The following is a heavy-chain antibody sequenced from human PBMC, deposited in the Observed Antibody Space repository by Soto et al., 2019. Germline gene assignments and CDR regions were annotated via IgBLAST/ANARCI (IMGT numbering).Heavy chain of an antibody. J-gene: IGHJ4*02. V-gene: IGHV3-23*01. CDR1: GFTFSRYA. D-gene: IGHD2-2*01. CDR2: INSRGGST. Sequence: GGSLRLSCAASGFTFSRYAMSWLRQAQGKGLEWVSAINSRGGSTYYADSVKGRFTISRDSSKNTLYLQMNSLRAEDTAVYYCAKDRSSTSCYAFDYWGQGTLVTVSS. CDR3: AKDRSSTSCYAFDY.